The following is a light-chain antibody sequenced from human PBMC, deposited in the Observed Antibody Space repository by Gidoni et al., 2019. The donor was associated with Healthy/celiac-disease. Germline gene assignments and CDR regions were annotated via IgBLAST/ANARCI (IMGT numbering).Light chain of an antibody. Sequence: EIVLTQSPATLSLSPVERATLACRASQRVSSYLAWYQQKPGQARRLLIYDASNRATGIPARFSGSGSGTDFTLTISSLEPEDFAVYYCQQRSNWPPNTFGQETKLESK. V-gene: IGKV3-11*01. CDR3: QQRSNWPPNT. J-gene: IGKJ2*01. CDR2: DAS. CDR1: QRVSSY.